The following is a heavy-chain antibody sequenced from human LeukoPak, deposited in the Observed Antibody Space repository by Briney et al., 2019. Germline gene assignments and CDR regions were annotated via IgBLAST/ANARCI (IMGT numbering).Heavy chain of an antibody. CDR1: GFNFSDHY. CDR3: AREIAADRGFDS. V-gene: IGHV3-11*01. Sequence: PGGSLRLSCAASGFNFSDHYMSWIRQAPGKGLECVSYISSGGSTTYYTDSVKGRFTISRDNGKNALYLQMNSLRAEDTAVYYCAREIAADRGFDSGGQGTLVTVSS. D-gene: IGHD6-6*01. J-gene: IGHJ4*02. CDR2: ISSGGSTT.